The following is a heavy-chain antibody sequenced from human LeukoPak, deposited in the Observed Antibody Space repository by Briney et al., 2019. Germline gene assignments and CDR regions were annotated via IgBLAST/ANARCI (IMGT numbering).Heavy chain of an antibody. D-gene: IGHD3-22*01. Sequence: GGSLRLSCAASGFTFSSYWMSWVRQAPGKGLEWVANIKQDGSEKYYVNSVKGRFTISRDNAKNSLYLRMNSLRAEDTAVYYCARVKVVPDYFDYWGQGTLVTVSS. CDR2: IKQDGSEK. V-gene: IGHV3-7*01. J-gene: IGHJ4*02. CDR3: ARVKVVPDYFDY. CDR1: GFTFSSYW.